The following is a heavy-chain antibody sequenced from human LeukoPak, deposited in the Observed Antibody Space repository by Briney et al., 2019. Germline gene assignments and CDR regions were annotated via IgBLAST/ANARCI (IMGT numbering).Heavy chain of an antibody. D-gene: IGHD6-19*01. CDR3: AKDLYDSGWYNYFDP. V-gene: IGHV3-30*18. Sequence: GGSLRLSCAASGFTLSTYGMHWVRQAPGKGLEWVAMISYDGNSKQYADLVKGRFTISRDSSKNTLYLQMNSLRTEDTAVYHCAKDLYDSGWYNYFDPWGQGALVTVSS. CDR2: ISYDGNSK. J-gene: IGHJ5*02. CDR1: GFTLSTYG.